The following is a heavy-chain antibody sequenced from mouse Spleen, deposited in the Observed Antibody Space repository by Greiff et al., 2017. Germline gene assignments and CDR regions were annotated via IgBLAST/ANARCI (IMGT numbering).Heavy chain of an antibody. J-gene: IGHJ2*01. CDR3: AREGRYGSSPFDY. CDR1: GYTFTDYY. CDR2: INPYNGGT. Sequence: VQLKESGPVLVKPGASVKMSCKASGYTFTDYYMNWVKQSHGKSLEWIGVINPYNGGTSYNQKFKGKATLTVDKSSSTAYMELNSLTSEDSAVYYCAREGRYGSSPFDYWGQGTTLTVSS. V-gene: IGHV1-19*01. D-gene: IGHD1-1*01.